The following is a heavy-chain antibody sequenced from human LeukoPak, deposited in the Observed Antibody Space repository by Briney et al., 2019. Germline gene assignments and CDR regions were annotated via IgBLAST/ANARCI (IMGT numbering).Heavy chain of an antibody. Sequence: ASVKVSCKASGYTFTSYGISWVRQAPGQGLEWMGGIIPIFGTANYAQKFQGRVTITADVSTSTAYMELSSLRSEDTAVYYCARDSTVTKDDYYYYGMDVWGQGTTVTVSS. CDR1: GYTFTSYG. CDR2: IIPIFGTA. D-gene: IGHD4-17*01. V-gene: IGHV1-69*13. J-gene: IGHJ6*02. CDR3: ARDSTVTKDDYYYYGMDV.